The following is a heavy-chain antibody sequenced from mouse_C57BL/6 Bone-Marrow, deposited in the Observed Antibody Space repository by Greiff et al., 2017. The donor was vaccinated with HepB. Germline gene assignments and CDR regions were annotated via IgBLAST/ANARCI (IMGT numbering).Heavy chain of an antibody. Sequence: QVQLQQPGAELVKPGASVKMSCKASGYTFTSYWITWVKQRPGQGLEWIGDIYPGSGSTNYNEKFKSKATLTVDTSSSTAYMQLSSLTSEDSAVYYCARGSATVVATDWYFDVWGTGTTVTVSS. D-gene: IGHD1-1*01. CDR3: ARGSATVVATDWYFDV. V-gene: IGHV1-55*01. CDR1: GYTFTSYW. J-gene: IGHJ1*03. CDR2: IYPGSGST.